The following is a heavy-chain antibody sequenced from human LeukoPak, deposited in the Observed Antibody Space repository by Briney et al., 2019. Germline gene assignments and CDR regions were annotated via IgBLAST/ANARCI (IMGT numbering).Heavy chain of an antibody. Sequence: PGGSLRLSCAASGFIFDDYAMNWVRQAPGKGLEWVSLISVDGGTTYYADSVKGRFTISRDNSKNSLYLQVNSLRTEDTALYFCAKSYGSSWYSFFDPWGQGTLVTVSS. J-gene: IGHJ5*02. D-gene: IGHD6-13*01. CDR3: AKSYGSSWYSFFDP. V-gene: IGHV3-43*02. CDR1: GFIFDDYA. CDR2: ISVDGGTT.